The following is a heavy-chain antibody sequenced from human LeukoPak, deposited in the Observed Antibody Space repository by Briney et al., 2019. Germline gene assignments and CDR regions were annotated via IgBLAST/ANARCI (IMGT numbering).Heavy chain of an antibody. CDR1: GFTFSDYY. D-gene: IGHD1-26*01. V-gene: IGHV3-11*05. CDR3: ARVVSGSYSVDY. Sequence: GGSLRLSCAASGFTFSDYYMSWIRQAPGKGLEWVSYISRNSSYTNYADSVKGRFTIPRDNAKNSLYLQLNSCRDEDTAVYYCARVVSGSYSVDYWGQGTLVTVSS. CDR2: ISRNSSYT. J-gene: IGHJ4*02.